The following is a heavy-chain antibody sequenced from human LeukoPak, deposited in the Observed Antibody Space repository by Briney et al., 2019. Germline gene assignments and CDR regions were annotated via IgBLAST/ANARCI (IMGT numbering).Heavy chain of an antibody. CDR2: IYHSGST. CDR1: GYSISSGYY. Sequence: PSETLSLTCAVSGYSISSGYYWGWILQPPGKGLEWIGSIYHSGSTYYNPSLKSRVTISVDTSKNQFSLKLSSVTAADTAVYYCARSYGSGSYTFDYWGQGTLVTVSS. D-gene: IGHD3-10*01. CDR3: ARSYGSGSYTFDY. V-gene: IGHV4-38-2*01. J-gene: IGHJ4*02.